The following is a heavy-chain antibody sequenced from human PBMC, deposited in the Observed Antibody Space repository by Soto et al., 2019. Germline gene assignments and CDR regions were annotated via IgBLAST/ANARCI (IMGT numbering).Heavy chain of an antibody. CDR3: ARDRTGPSYGDYVYYYYGMDV. V-gene: IGHV3-33*01. CDR1: GFTFSSYG. CDR2: IWYDGSNK. D-gene: IGHD4-17*01. Sequence: GGSLRLSCAASGFTFSSYGMHWVRQAPGKGLEWVAVIWYDGSNKYYADSVKGRFTISRDNSKNTLYLQMNSLRAEDTAVYYCARDRTGPSYGDYVYYYYGMDVWGQGTKVTVSS. J-gene: IGHJ6*02.